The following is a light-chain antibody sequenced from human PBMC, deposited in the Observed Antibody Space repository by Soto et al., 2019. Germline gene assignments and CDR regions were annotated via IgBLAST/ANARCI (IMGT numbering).Light chain of an antibody. CDR3: QQYGRSPT. Sequence: EIVLSQSPGTLSLSAGERATLSCRASQSVISNYLAWYQKKPGQAPRLLNYGASSRATGIPDRFSGSASGTDFTLTISRLEPEDFAVYYCQQYGRSPTFGQGTRLEIK. CDR2: GAS. V-gene: IGKV3-20*01. J-gene: IGKJ5*01. CDR1: QSVISNY.